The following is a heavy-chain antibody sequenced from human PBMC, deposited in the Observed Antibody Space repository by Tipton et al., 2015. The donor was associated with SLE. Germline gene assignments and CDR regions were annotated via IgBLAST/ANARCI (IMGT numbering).Heavy chain of an antibody. D-gene: IGHD3-10*01. CDR3: ALIYASGSYYRDYFDY. CDR1: GGSINSGDYY. V-gene: IGHV4-30-4*01. Sequence: TLSLTCSVSGGSINSGDYYWNWIRQSPGKGLEWIGYIYYSGTTYYSPSFESRVTISVDTSTSQISLKLSSVTAADTAVYYCALIYASGSYYRDYFDYWGQGTLVTVSS. J-gene: IGHJ4*02. CDR2: IYYSGTT.